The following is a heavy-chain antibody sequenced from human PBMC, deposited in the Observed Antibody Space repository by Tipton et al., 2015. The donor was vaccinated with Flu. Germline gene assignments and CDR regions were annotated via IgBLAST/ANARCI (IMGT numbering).Heavy chain of an antibody. V-gene: IGHV4-38-2*01. CDR1: GYSISSGYY. D-gene: IGHD3-22*01. Sequence: GLVKPSETLSLTCAVSGYSISSGYYWGWMRQPPGKELEWIGSIYHSGSTHYNPSLKSRVTISVDTSKNQFSLKLSSVTAADTAVYNCARVSPRRITAIVVTMLPEGYFDYWGQGALVTVSS. J-gene: IGHJ4*02. CDR2: IYHSGST. CDR3: ARVSPRRITAIVVTMLPEGYFDY.